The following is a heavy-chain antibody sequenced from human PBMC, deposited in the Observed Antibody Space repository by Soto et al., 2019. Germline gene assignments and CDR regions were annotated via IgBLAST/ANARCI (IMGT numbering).Heavy chain of an antibody. J-gene: IGHJ4*02. Sequence: GGSLRLSCAASGFPFSSYAMSWVRQAPGKGQEWVSAMSGSGGSTYYADSVKGRFTISRDNSKNTPYLQMNSLRAEDTAVYYCVKVRFLECLLNYWGQGTLVTVSS. D-gene: IGHD3-3*01. V-gene: IGHV3-23*01. CDR3: VKVRFLECLLNY. CDR2: MSGSGGST. CDR1: GFPFSSYA.